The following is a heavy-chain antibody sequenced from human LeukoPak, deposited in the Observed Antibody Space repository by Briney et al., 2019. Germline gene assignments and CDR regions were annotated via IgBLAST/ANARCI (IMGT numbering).Heavy chain of an antibody. V-gene: IGHV3-33*01. CDR2: IWYDGSNK. D-gene: IGHD2-15*01. J-gene: IGHJ6*03. CDR3: ARKVVVGYYYYMDV. CDR1: GFTFSSYG. Sequence: GRSLRLSCAASGFTFSSYGMRWVRQAPGKGLEWVAVIWYDGSNKYYADSVKGRFTISRDNSKNTLYLQMNSLRAEDTAVYYCARKVVVGYYYYMDVWGKGTTVTVSS.